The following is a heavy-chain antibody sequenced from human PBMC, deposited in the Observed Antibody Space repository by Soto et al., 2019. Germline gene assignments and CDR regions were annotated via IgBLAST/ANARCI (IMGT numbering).Heavy chain of an antibody. Sequence: GGSLRLSCAASGFTFDDYTMHWVRQAPGKGLEWVALISWDGGSTYYADSVKGRFTISRDNSKNSLYLQMNSLRTEDTAFYYCAKDGANYYYYMDVWGKGTTVTVSS. CDR2: ISWDGGST. J-gene: IGHJ6*03. CDR1: GFTFDDYT. CDR3: AKDGANYYYYMDV. D-gene: IGHD1-26*01. V-gene: IGHV3-43*01.